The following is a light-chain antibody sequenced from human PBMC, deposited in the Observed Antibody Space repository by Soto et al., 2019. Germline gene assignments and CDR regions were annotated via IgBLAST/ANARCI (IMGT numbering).Light chain of an antibody. CDR1: QSVSSN. J-gene: IGKJ5*01. Sequence: EIVMTQSPATLSVSPGERATLSCRASQSVSSNLAWYQQKPGQAPRLLIYGASSRATGIPDRFSGSGSGTDFALTISSLQPEDFATFYCQQSYSVPHTFGQGTRLEIK. V-gene: IGKV3D-15*01. CDR3: QQSYSVPHT. CDR2: GAS.